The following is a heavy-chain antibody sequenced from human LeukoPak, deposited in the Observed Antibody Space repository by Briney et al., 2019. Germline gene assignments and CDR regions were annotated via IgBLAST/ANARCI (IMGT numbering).Heavy chain of an antibody. CDR2: ISSSSSTI. CDR3: ARPSESGWYVR. J-gene: IGHJ5*02. Sequence: AGGSLRLSCAASEFTFSSYAMSWVRQAPGKGLEWVSYISSSSSTIYYADSVKGRFTISRDNAKNSLYLQMNSLRAEDTAVYYCARPSESGWYVRWGQGTLVTVSS. CDR1: EFTFSSYA. D-gene: IGHD1-14*01. V-gene: IGHV3-48*01.